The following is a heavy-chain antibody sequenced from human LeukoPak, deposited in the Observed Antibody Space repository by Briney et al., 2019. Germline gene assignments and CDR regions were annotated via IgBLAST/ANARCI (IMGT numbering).Heavy chain of an antibody. CDR1: GFTFSSYA. CDR2: ISSNGGST. V-gene: IGHV3-64D*06. Sequence: GGSLRLSCSASGFTFSSYAMRWVRQAPGKGLEYVSAISSNGGSTYYADSVKGRFTISRDNSKNTLYLQMSSLRAEDTAVYYCVKVNIAAAGEYFQHWGQGTLVTVSS. D-gene: IGHD6-13*01. CDR3: VKVNIAAAGEYFQH. J-gene: IGHJ1*01.